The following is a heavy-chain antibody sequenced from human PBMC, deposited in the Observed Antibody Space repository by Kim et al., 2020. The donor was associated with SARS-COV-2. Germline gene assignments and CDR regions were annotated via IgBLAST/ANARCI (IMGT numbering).Heavy chain of an antibody. J-gene: IGHJ4*02. D-gene: IGHD1-26*01. CDR3: ARVRGSYYAFDY. Sequence: SSNPSLKSRVTISVDTSKNQFSLELSSVTAADTAVYYCARVRGSYYAFDYWGQGTLVTVSS. V-gene: IGHV4-30-2*05.